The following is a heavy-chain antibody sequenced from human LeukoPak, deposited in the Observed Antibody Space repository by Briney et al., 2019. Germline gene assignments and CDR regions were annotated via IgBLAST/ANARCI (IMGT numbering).Heavy chain of an antibody. J-gene: IGHJ5*02. CDR2: ISPAGSFT. V-gene: IGHV1-46*01. CDR3: ARDISARDEAWWFDP. CDR1: GYTFTNNF. D-gene: IGHD5-24*01. Sequence: ASVKLSCNAFGYTFTNNFMHWVRQGPGQGPEWMGLISPAGSFTAYAQKFQGRVTLTRDLSTSTDYLELRSLRSEDTAVYYCARDISARDEAWWFDPWGQGTLVTVSS.